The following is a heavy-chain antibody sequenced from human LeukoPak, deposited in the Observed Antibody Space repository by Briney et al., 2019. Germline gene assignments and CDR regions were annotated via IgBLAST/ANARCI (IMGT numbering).Heavy chain of an antibody. CDR1: GFTFSSHG. V-gene: IGHV3-23*01. CDR3: AKEVRESAWFYFDF. Sequence: PGGSLRLSCAASGFTFSSHGMTWVRQAPGKGLEWVSSIRSSGETTYYADSVKGRFTISRDNSRNTVFLQMNGLTAEDTAVYYCAKEVRESAWFYFDFWGQGTLATVSS. CDR2: IRSSGETT. J-gene: IGHJ4*02. D-gene: IGHD3-10*01.